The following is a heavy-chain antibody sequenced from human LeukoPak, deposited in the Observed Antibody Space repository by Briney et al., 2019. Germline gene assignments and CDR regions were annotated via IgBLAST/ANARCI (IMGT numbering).Heavy chain of an antibody. Sequence: ASVKVSCKASGYTFTSYGISWVRQAPGQGLEWMGWINPNSGGTNYAQKFQGRVTMTRDTSISTAYMELSRLRSDDTAVYYCARDLTVTRRTIDYWGQGTLVTVSS. J-gene: IGHJ4*02. V-gene: IGHV1-2*02. CDR1: GYTFTSYG. D-gene: IGHD4-17*01. CDR2: INPNSGGT. CDR3: ARDLTVTRRTIDY.